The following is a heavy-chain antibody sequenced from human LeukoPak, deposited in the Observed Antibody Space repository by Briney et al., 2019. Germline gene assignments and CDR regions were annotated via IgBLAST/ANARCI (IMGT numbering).Heavy chain of an antibody. D-gene: IGHD6-13*01. J-gene: IGHJ2*01. CDR3: AKDHVDSSSWSQYYDL. CDR1: GFTFSSYG. Sequence: GGSLRLSCAASGFTFSSYGMHWVRQAPGKGLEWVAVIWYDGSNKYYADSVKGRFTISRDNSKNTLYLQMNSLRAEDTAVYYCAKDHVDSSSWSQYYDLWGRGTPVTVSS. V-gene: IGHV3-33*06. CDR2: IWYDGSNK.